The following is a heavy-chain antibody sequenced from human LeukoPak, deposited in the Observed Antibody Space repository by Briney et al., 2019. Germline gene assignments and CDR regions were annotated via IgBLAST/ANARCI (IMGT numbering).Heavy chain of an antibody. D-gene: IGHD6-6*01. Sequence: GGSLRLPCTGSGFTFGDYAMSWVRQAPGKGLEWVGFIRVKVYGGTTEYGASVKGRFTISRDDSKSIGYLQMNSLKTEDTAVYYCTRQLELFYYYGMDVWGQGTTVTVSS. CDR3: TRQLELFYYYGMDV. CDR2: IRVKVYGGTT. CDR1: GFTFGDYA. J-gene: IGHJ6*02. V-gene: IGHV3-49*04.